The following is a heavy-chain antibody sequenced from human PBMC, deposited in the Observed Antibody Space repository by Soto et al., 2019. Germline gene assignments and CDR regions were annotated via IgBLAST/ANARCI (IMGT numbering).Heavy chain of an antibody. CDR2: IKQDGSEK. CDR1: GFTFSSYG. CDR3: ARAPTTIFGVVVRDYYYYGMDV. V-gene: IGHV3-7*03. Sequence: GGSLRLSCAASGFTFSSYGMHWVRQAPGKGLEWVADIKQDGSEKYYVDSVKGRFTISRDNAKNSLYLQMNSLRAEDTAVYYCARAPTTIFGVVVRDYYYYGMDVWGQGTTVTVSS. J-gene: IGHJ6*02. D-gene: IGHD3-3*01.